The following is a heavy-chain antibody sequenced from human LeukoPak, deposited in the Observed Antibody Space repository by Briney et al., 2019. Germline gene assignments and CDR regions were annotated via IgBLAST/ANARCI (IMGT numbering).Heavy chain of an antibody. CDR1: GGSISSYY. CDR2: IYYSGST. J-gene: IGHJ4*02. V-gene: IGHV4-59*01. D-gene: IGHD5-24*01. CDR3: AREEMATRGFDY. Sequence: SETLSLTCTVSGGSISSYYWSWIRQPPGKGLEWIGYIYYSGSTNYNPSLKSRVAISVDTSKNQFSLKLSSVTAADTAVYYCAREEMATRGFDYWGQGTLVTVSS.